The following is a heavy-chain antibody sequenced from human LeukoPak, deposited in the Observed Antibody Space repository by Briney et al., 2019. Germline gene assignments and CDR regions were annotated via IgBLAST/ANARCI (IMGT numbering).Heavy chain of an antibody. D-gene: IGHD3-22*01. J-gene: IGHJ4*02. CDR1: GGSMSNYY. CDR3: ARGQFYHDSTGYSD. V-gene: IGHV4-59*01. Sequence: SETLSLTCTVSGGSMSNYYWIWIRQPPGKGLEWIGYIYHSGTTSYNPSLKSRVTISIDTSKNQFSLKLHSMTAADAAVYYCARGQFYHDSTGYSDWGQGTLVTVSS. CDR2: IYHSGTT.